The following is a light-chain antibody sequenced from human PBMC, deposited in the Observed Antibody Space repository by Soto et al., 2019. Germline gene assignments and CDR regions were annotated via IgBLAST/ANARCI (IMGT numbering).Light chain of an antibody. J-gene: IGKJ1*01. CDR1: QNVDSNY. V-gene: IGKV3-11*01. CDR2: DVS. Sequence: EIVLTQFHTNRSVAPRVGHNCSSRSSQNVDSNYLAWYQQKPGQAPRLLIYDVSNRAAGIPARFSGSGSGTDFTRTISSLEPEYFAVYYCQQRSNWPRTFGQGTKVDIK. CDR3: QQRSNWPRT.